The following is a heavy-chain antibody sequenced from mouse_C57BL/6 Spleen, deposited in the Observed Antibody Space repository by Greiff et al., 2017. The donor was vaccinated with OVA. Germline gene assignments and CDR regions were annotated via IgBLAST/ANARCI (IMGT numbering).Heavy chain of an antibody. D-gene: IGHD2-3*01. V-gene: IGHV1-15*01. CDR2: IDPETGGT. J-gene: IGHJ2*01. CDR3: TRRGMEVLDY. CDR1: GYTFTDYE. Sequence: VQLQQSGAELVRPGASVTLSCKASGYTFTDYEMHWVKQTPVHGLEWIGAIDPETGGTAYNQKFKGKAILTADKSSSTAYMELRSLTSEDSAGYYCTRRGMEVLDYWGQGTTLTVSS.